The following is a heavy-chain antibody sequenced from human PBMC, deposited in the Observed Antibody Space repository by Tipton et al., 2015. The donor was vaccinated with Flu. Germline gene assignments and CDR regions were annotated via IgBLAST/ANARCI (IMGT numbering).Heavy chain of an antibody. D-gene: IGHD3-3*01. Sequence: QLVQSGAEVKKPGASVKVSCKASGYTFTSYGISWVRQAPGQGLEWMGWMNPNSGNTGYAQKFQGRVTMTRNTSISTAYMELSSLRSEDTAVYYCAREAGMGFWSGYYYGMDVWGQGTTVTVSS. CDR1: GYTFTSYG. CDR3: AREAGMGFWSGYYYGMDV. CDR2: MNPNSGNT. V-gene: IGHV1-8*02. J-gene: IGHJ6*02.